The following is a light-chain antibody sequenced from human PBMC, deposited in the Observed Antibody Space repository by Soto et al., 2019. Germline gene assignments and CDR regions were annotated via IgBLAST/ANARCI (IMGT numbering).Light chain of an antibody. CDR1: QSIGTW. CDR2: DVS. J-gene: IGKJ1*01. Sequence: DIQMTQSPSTLSASVGDGVTITCRASQSIGTWLAWYQQKPGKAPKVLIYDVSSLKSGVPSRFSGSASATEFTLTISSLQPDDFATYYCQQHKSFWTFGQGTKVDI. CDR3: QQHKSFWT. V-gene: IGKV1-5*01.